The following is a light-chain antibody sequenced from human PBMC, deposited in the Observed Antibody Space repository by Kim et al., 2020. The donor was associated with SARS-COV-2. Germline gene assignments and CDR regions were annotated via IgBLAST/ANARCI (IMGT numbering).Light chain of an antibody. CDR1: QDISNY. V-gene: IGKV1-33*01. CDR2: DAS. Sequence: DIQMTQSPSSLSASVGDRVTITCQASQDISNYLKWYQQKPGKAPEVLIYDASDLETGVPSRFSGSGSATYFTFTISSLQPEDIATYYCQQYDSLPWTFGQGTKVDIK. CDR3: QQYDSLPWT. J-gene: IGKJ1*01.